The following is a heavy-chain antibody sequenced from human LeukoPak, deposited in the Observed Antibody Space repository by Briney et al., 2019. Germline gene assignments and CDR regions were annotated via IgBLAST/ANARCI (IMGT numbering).Heavy chain of an antibody. Sequence: SETLSLTCTVSGGSISSYYWSWIRQPPGKGLEWIGYNYYSGSTNYNPSLKSRVTISVDTSKNQFSLKLSSVTAADTAVYYCARDPAFDYWGQGTLVTVSS. V-gene: IGHV4-59*01. J-gene: IGHJ4*02. CDR3: ARDPAFDY. CDR1: GGSISSYY. CDR2: NYYSGST.